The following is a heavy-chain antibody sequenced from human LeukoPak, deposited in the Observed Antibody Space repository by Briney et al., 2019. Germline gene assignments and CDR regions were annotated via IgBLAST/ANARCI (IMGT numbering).Heavy chain of an antibody. D-gene: IGHD2-2*01. J-gene: IGHJ4*02. Sequence: GGSLRLSCAASGFTFSSYAMSWVRQAPGKGLEWVSAISGSGGSTYYADSVKGRFTISRDNSKNTLYLQMNSLRAEDTAVYYCAKGPDCSSTSCYDGAFWYFDYWGQGTLVTVSS. CDR3: AKGPDCSSTSCYDGAFWYFDY. CDR2: ISGSGGST. CDR1: GFTFSSYA. V-gene: IGHV3-23*01.